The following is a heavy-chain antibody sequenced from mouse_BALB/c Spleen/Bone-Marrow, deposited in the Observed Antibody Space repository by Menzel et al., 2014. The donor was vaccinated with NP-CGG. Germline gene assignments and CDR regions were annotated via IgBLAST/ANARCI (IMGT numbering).Heavy chain of an antibody. CDR3: ARPGNYGYHDN. CDR2: INPGSSTI. D-gene: IGHD1-2*01. V-gene: IGHV4-2*02. CDR1: GFDFSRYW. Sequence: VQLQQSGGGLVQPGGSLNLACVASGFDFSRYWMSWARQAPGKGQEWIGEINPGSSTINYSPSLKDKFIISRDNAKNTLYLQMSKVRSEDTALYYCARPGNYGYHDNWGQGTTLTVSS. J-gene: IGHJ2*01.